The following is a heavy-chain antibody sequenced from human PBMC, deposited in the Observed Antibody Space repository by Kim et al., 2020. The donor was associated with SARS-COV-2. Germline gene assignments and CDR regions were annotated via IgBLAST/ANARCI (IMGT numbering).Heavy chain of an antibody. CDR1: GHIFNDYS. CDR2: VNSNSYVT. CDR3: AKDVSGSIDY. J-gene: IGHJ4*02. Sequence: ASVKVSCKASGHIFNDYSLHWVRQAPGQGLEWMGRVNSNSYVTGYAQKFRVRVTITKDTSISTAYMELSGLQSDDTAIYYCAKDVSGSIDYWGQGTLVTV. D-gene: IGHD3-10*01. V-gene: IGHV1-2*06.